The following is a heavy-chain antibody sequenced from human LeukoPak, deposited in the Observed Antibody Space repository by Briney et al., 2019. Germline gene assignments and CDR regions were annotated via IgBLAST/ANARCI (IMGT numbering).Heavy chain of an antibody. CDR2: ISGSGGST. CDR3: AKDTAGLVLRSPFDY. D-gene: IGHD3-3*01. V-gene: IGHV3-23*01. Sequence: PGGSLRLSCAASGFTFSDYYMSWIRQAPGKGLEWVSAISGSGGSTYYADSVKGRFTISRDNSKNTLYLQMNSLRAEDTAVYYCAKDTAGLVLRSPFDYWGQGTLVTVSS. CDR1: GFTFSDYY. J-gene: IGHJ4*02.